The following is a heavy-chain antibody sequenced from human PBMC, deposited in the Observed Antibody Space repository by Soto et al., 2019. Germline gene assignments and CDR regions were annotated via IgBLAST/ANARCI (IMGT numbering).Heavy chain of an antibody. CDR2: IIGDGSVT. Sequence: EVQLVESGGGPVQPGGSLRISCAASGFTFSSYWMSWVRQVPGKGLVWVSRIIGDGSVTNYADSVKGRFTISRDNVKNTLYLQMNSLRVEDTAVYYCARGLDGSSVIVYCGQGTLVTVSS. V-gene: IGHV3-74*01. CDR1: GFTFSSYW. J-gene: IGHJ4*02. D-gene: IGHD5-12*01. CDR3: ARGLDGSSVIVY.